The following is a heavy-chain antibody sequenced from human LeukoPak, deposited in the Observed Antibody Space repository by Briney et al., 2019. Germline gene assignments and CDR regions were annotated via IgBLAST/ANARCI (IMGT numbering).Heavy chain of an antibody. CDR3: AREPPGSGLSF. CDR2: ISSSSSTI. CDR1: GFTFSSYS. V-gene: IGHV3-48*04. J-gene: IGHJ4*02. D-gene: IGHD2-15*01. Sequence: GGSLRLSCAASGFTFSSYSMNWVRQAPGKGLEWVSYISSSSSTIYYADSVKGRFTISRDNAKNSLYLQMNSLRAEDTAVYYCAREPPGSGLSFWGQGTLVTVSS.